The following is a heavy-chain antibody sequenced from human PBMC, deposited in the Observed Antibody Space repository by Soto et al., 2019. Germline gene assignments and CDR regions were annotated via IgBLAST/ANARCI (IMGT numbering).Heavy chain of an antibody. J-gene: IGHJ4*02. CDR1: GFTFSSYG. CDR2: ISYDGSNK. Sequence: VGSLRLSCAASGFTFSSYGMHWVRQAPGKGLEWVAVISYDGSNKYYADSVKGRFTISRDNSKNTLYLQMNSLRAEDTAVYYCAKVVSSGEFDYWGQGTLVTVSS. V-gene: IGHV3-30*18. CDR3: AKVVSSGEFDY. D-gene: IGHD6-19*01.